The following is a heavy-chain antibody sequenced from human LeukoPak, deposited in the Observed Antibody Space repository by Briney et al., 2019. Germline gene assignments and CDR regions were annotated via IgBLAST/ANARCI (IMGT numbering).Heavy chain of an antibody. CDR2: ISSDGGKK. CDR3: ARDRAWDYLDS. D-gene: IGHD1-26*01. CDR1: GFTLSSHG. Sequence: GKSLRLSCVVSGFTLSSHGMHWVRQAPGKGLEWVAVISSDGGKKSYADSVKGRFTISRDNSKNTLYLQMDSLRVEDTAIYYCARDRAWDYLDSWDQGSLVTVSS. J-gene: IGHJ4*02. V-gene: IGHV3-30*03.